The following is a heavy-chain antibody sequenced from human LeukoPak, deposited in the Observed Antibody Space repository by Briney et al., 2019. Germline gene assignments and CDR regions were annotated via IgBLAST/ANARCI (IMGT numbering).Heavy chain of an antibody. D-gene: IGHD2/OR15-2a*01. J-gene: IGHJ6*03. CDR1: GGSISSSSYY. CDR3: TSRTPTFYNYYMDV. Sequence: PSETLSLTCTVSGGSISSSSYYWGWIHQPPGKGLEWIGSIYYSGTTYYNPSLKSRVTISVDTSKNQFSLKLSSVTAADTAVYYCTSRTPTFYNYYMDVWGKGTTVTVSS. V-gene: IGHV4-39*01. CDR2: IYYSGTT.